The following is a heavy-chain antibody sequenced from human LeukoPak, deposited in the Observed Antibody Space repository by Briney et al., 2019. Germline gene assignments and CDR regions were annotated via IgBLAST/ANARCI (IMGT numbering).Heavy chain of an antibody. CDR2: INHSGST. CDR3: AGIAARPSDY. D-gene: IGHD6-6*01. Sequence: SETLSLTCAVYGGSFSGYYWSWIRQPPGKGLEWIGEINHSGSTNYNPSLKSRVTMSVDTSKNQFSLKLSSVTAADTAVYYCAGIAARPSDYWGQGTLVTVPS. V-gene: IGHV4-34*01. J-gene: IGHJ4*02. CDR1: GGSFSGYY.